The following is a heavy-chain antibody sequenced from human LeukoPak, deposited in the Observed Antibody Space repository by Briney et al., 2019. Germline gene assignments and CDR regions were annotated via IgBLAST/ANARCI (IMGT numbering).Heavy chain of an antibody. CDR2: IYSGGST. CDR3: AKDARRTNGWYFFDY. CDR1: GLTVSSNY. V-gene: IGHV3-53*01. D-gene: IGHD6-19*01. J-gene: IGHJ4*02. Sequence: PGGSLRLSCAASGLTVSSNYMIWVRQAPGKGLEWVSVIYSGGSTYYADSVKGRFTISRDNSKNTLYLQMNSLRVEDTAVYYCAKDARRTNGWYFFDYWGQGTLVTVSS.